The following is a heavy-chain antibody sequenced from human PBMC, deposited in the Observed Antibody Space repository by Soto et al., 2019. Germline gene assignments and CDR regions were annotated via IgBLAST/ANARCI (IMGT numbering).Heavy chain of an antibody. V-gene: IGHV4-31*03. D-gene: IGHD3-22*01. CDR1: GGSISSGGYY. CDR2: IYYSGST. Sequence: QVQLQESGPGLVKPSQTLSLTCTVSGGSISSGGYYWSWIRQHPGKGLEWIGYIYYSGSTYYNPSLKSRVTISVDTSNDKFSQKLSSVTAADTDVYYCARSYGVSIGYYYDYWGQGPLVTVSS. CDR3: ARSYGVSIGYYYDY. J-gene: IGHJ4*02.